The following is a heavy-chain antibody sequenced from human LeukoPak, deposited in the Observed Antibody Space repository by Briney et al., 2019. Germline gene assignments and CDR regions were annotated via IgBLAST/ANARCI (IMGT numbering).Heavy chain of an antibody. J-gene: IGHJ4*02. CDR1: GDSVSSGSNY. CDR3: AVVGGYFDY. CDR2: IYYNGGT. D-gene: IGHD3-10*01. V-gene: IGHV4-61*01. Sequence: SETLSLTCSVSGDSVSSGSNYWSWIRQPPGKGLEWIGYIYYNGGTEYSPSLKSRANISSDTSKNQFSLKLSSVTAADTAVYYCAVVGGYFDYWGQGILVAVSS.